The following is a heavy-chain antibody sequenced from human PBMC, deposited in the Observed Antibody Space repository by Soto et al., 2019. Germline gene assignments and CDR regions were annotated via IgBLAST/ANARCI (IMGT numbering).Heavy chain of an antibody. CDR3: AHGSGWLSDY. CDR2: PYCDDDN. CDR1: GFSLSTSGVG. V-gene: IGHV2-5*05. Sequence: QITLKESGPPLVKPTQTLTLTCTFSGFSLSTSGVGVGWIRQPPGKALEWLALPYCDDDNRYDPSLRSRLTLTTDTSKNQAVLTMFNVDPVLTATYYWAHGSGWLSDYWGQGTLVTVSS. J-gene: IGHJ4*02. D-gene: IGHD6-19*01.